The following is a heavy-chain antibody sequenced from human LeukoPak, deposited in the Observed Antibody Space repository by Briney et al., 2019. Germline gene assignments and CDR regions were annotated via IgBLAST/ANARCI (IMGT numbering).Heavy chain of an antibody. CDR3: ATRPAGSTWYGVFDY. CDR1: GXSINSHC. V-gene: IGHV4-59*11. Sequence: TXTVXGXSINSHCWSWIRQPPGKGLEWIGYVFNGGSTNYNPSLKSRVTMSVDTSRDQFSLRLTSVTAADTAIYYCATRPAGSTWYGVFDYWSQGTLVTVSX. CDR2: VFNGGST. J-gene: IGHJ4*02. D-gene: IGHD6-13*01.